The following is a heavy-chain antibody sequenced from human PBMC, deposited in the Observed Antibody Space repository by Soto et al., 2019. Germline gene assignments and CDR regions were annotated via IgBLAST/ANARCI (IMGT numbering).Heavy chain of an antibody. Sequence: PSETLSLTCTVSGGSVSSGSYYWSWIRQHTGKGLEWIGYIYYSGSTNYNPSLKSRVTISVDTSKNQFSLKLSSVTAADTAVYYCARFIYGNYFDYWGQGTLVTVSS. D-gene: IGHD3-10*01. V-gene: IGHV4-61*01. CDR2: IYYSGST. J-gene: IGHJ4*02. CDR1: GGSVSSGSYY. CDR3: ARFIYGNYFDY.